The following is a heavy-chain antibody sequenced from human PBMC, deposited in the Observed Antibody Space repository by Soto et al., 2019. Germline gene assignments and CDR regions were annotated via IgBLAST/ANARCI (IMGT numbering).Heavy chain of an antibody. V-gene: IGHV4-39*01. J-gene: IGHJ6*02. CDR2: IYYSGST. CDR3: ARHVRDTAMIYYYYYGMDV. Sequence: SETLSPTCTVSGGSISSSSYYWGWIRQPPGKGLEWIGSIYYSGSTYYNPSLKSRVTISVDTSKNQFSLKLSSVTAADTAVYYCARHVRDTAMIYYYYYGMDVWGQGPTVT. CDR1: GGSISSSSYY. D-gene: IGHD5-18*01.